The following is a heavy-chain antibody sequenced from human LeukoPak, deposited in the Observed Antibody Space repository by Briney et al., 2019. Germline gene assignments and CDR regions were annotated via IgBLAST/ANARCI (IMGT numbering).Heavy chain of an antibody. V-gene: IGHV3-11*01. CDR1: GFTFSDYY. D-gene: IGHD3-22*01. CDR3: ARGAGDSSGLFDY. CDR2: ISSSGNTI. J-gene: IGHJ4*02. Sequence: GSLRLSCAASGFTFSDYYMSWIRQAPGKGLEGISYISSSGNTIYYADSVRGRFTISSHRAKNSLYLQMNSLRAEDTAVYFCARGAGDSSGLFDYWGQGTLVTVSS.